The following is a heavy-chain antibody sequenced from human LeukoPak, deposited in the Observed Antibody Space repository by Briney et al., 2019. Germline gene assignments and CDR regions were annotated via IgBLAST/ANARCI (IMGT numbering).Heavy chain of an antibody. J-gene: IGHJ6*04. Sequence: SVKVSCKASGGTFSSYAISWVRQAPGQGLEWMGGIIPIFGTANYAQKFQGRVTITADKSTGTAYMELSSLRSEDTAVYYCARDGDQVRGAEYYYYGMDVWGKGTTVTVSS. CDR1: GGTFSSYA. CDR3: ARDGDQVRGAEYYYYGMDV. V-gene: IGHV1-69*06. D-gene: IGHD3-10*01. CDR2: IIPIFGTA.